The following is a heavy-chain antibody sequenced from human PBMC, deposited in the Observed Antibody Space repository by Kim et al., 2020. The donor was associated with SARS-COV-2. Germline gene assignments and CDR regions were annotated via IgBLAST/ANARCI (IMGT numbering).Heavy chain of an antibody. J-gene: IGHJ4*02. CDR3: ARGGIEEGSGSYYFDF. D-gene: IGHD3-10*01. Sequence: SVKVSCKAYGGTFVNYAMTWVRQAPGQGLVWMGGIIPLFGTVKYAKEFQGRVTITADESTATVYMEVTSLTSEDTAVYYCARGGIEEGSGSYYFDFWGQGTLITVSS. CDR2: IIPLFGTV. CDR1: GGTFVNYA. V-gene: IGHV1-69*13.